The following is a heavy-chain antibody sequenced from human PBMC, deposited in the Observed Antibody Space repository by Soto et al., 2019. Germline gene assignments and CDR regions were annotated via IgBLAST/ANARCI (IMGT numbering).Heavy chain of an antibody. D-gene: IGHD6-19*01. CDR1: GFTFTSSA. Sequence: SVKVSCKASGFTFTSSAVQWVRQARGQRLEWIGWIVVGSGNTNYAQKFQERVTITRDMSTSTAYMELSSLRSEDTAVYYCAAVSSGWYVGTKFDYWGQGTLVTVSS. J-gene: IGHJ4*02. CDR3: AAVSSGWYVGTKFDY. V-gene: IGHV1-58*01. CDR2: IVVGSGNT.